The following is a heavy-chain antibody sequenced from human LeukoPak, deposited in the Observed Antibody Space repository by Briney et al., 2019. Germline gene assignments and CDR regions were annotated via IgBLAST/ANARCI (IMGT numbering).Heavy chain of an antibody. CDR2: IKQDGSEI. CDR1: GFTFSSYW. V-gene: IGHV3-7*01. D-gene: IGHD2-21*02. J-gene: IGHJ4*02. Sequence: GGSLRLSCSASGFTFSSYWMSWVRQAPGKGLEWVANIKQDGSEIYYLDSVKGRFTISRDNAKTSLYLRMNSLRAEDTAVYYCARDRTVTAGIDSWGQGTLVMVSS. CDR3: ARDRTVTAGIDS.